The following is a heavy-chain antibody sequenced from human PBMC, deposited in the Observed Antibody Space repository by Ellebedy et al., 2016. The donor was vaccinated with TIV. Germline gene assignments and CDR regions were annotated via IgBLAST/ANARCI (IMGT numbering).Heavy chain of an antibody. Sequence: GESLKISCAASGFTFSYSWMHWVRQAPGKGLEWVAMIWYDGRNKAYGDSLKGRFSVSRDNSENTLYLQMDSLRAEDTAIYYCARERRYCGNECYLYYYYGMDVWGQGTTVTVAS. CDR1: GFTFSYSW. J-gene: IGHJ6*02. D-gene: IGHD2-21*01. V-gene: IGHV3-33*08. CDR2: IWYDGRNK. CDR3: ARERRYCGNECYLYYYYGMDV.